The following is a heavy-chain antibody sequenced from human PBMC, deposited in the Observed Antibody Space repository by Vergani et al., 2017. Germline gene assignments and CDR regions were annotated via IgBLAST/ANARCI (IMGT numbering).Heavy chain of an antibody. CDR3: TTDTRYCCDGSCYELRDHHYYGMDV. CDR1: GFSFRNAW. Sequence: EVQLVESGGGIVKPGGSLRLSCVASGFSFRNAWMNWVRRTPGKGLEWVGRIKSTFDRGTTDYAAAVKGRFTISRDDSKNTLFLQMNGLKTEDIGVYYCTTDTRYCCDGSCYELRDHHYYGMDVWGQGTTVTVSS. V-gene: IGHV3-15*07. CDR2: IKSTFDRGTT. J-gene: IGHJ6*02. D-gene: IGHD2-21*01.